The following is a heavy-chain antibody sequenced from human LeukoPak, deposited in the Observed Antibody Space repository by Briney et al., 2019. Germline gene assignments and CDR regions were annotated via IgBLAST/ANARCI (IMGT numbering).Heavy chain of an antibody. Sequence: GRSLRLSCTASGFTLSSFGMHWVRQAPGKGLEWVAVISDDGSNTYYADSVKGRFTISRDNSKNTLYLQLNSLRAGDTAVYYCAKDADTATIIYWYFDLWGRGTLVTVSS. CDR1: GFTLSSFG. CDR3: AKDADTATIIYWYFDL. V-gene: IGHV3-30*18. D-gene: IGHD5-18*01. CDR2: ISDDGSNT. J-gene: IGHJ2*01.